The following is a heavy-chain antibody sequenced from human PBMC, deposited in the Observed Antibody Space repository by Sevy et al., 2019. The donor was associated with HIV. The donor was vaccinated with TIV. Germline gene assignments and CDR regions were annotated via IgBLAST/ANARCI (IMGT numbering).Heavy chain of an antibody. J-gene: IGHJ6*02. CDR3: ARGRIIAAAGKSTYYYYYGMDV. CDR2: ISAYNGNT. Sequence: ASVKVSCKASGYTFTSYGISWVRQAPGQGLEWMGWISAYNGNTNYAQKLQGRVTMTTDTSTSTAYMELRSLGSDDTAVYYCARGRIIAAAGKSTYYYYYGMDVWGQGTTVTVSS. V-gene: IGHV1-18*01. D-gene: IGHD6-13*01. CDR1: GYTFTSYG.